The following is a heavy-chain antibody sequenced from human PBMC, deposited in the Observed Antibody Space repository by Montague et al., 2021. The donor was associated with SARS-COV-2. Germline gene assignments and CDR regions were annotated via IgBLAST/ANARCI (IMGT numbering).Heavy chain of an antibody. Sequence: SVKVSCKASGYNFNDYGITWVRRAPGQGLEWLGWISPYNVNTYYXQNFQGRVTLSADASTRTVYVELRSLSSADTAVYYCGRSNWRYFYYGVDVWGQGTTVTVSS. V-gene: IGHV1-18*01. CDR1: GYNFNDYG. J-gene: IGHJ6*02. CDR2: ISPYNVNT. D-gene: IGHD5-24*01. CDR3: GRSNWRYFYYGVDV.